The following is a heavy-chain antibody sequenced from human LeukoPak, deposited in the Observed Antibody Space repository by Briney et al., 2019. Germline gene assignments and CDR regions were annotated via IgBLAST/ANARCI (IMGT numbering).Heavy chain of an antibody. CDR3: ARVNPLVAPGALDI. CDR1: GFTFSKYW. V-gene: IGHV3-7*01. J-gene: IGHJ3*02. CDR2: IKQGGSAK. Sequence: PGGSLRLSCVASGFTFSKYWMTWVRQAPGKGLAWVANIKQGGSAKYYMDSVKGRFAISRDNAKNSLYLRMNSLGAEDTAVYYCARVNPLVAPGALDIWGQGTMVAVSS. D-gene: IGHD5-12*01.